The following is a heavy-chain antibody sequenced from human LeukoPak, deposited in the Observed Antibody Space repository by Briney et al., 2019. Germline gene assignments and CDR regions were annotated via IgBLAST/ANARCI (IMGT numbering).Heavy chain of an antibody. CDR2: MDPDNGNT. CDR1: GYTVTNYD. J-gene: IGHJ5*02. D-gene: IGHD3-22*01. V-gene: IGHV1-8*01. CDR3: ATSYYDSNS. Sequence: ASVKVSCKASGYTVTNYDIYWVRQAPGQGFERMGWMDPDNGNTGYAQDFQGRVTMTRNSFKNTAYMELSSLKPDDTAVYYCATSYYDSNSWGQGTLVTVSS.